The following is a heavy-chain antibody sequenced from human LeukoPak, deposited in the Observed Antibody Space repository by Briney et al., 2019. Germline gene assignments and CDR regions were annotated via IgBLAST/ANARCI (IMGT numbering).Heavy chain of an antibody. J-gene: IGHJ4*02. CDR1: GFTFDDYT. D-gene: IGHD6-19*01. V-gene: IGHV3-43*01. Sequence: GGSLRLSCAASGFTFDDYTMHWVRQAPGKGLEWVSLISSNGDNIYYADSVKGRFTISRDNAKNSLYLQMNSLRAEDTAVYYCARVHHSSGRYYFDYWGQGTLVTVSS. CDR3: ARVHHSSGRYYFDY. CDR2: ISSNGDNI.